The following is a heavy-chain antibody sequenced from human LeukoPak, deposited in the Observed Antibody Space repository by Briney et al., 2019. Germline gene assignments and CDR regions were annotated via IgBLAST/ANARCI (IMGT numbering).Heavy chain of an antibody. V-gene: IGHV3-7*01. CDR3: ARVEYGSGSYYLSLFDY. J-gene: IGHJ4*02. D-gene: IGHD3-10*01. CDR1: GFTFSSYW. CDR2: IKQDGSEK. Sequence: GGSLRLSCAASGFTFSSYWMSWVRQAPRKGLEWVANIKQDGSEKYYVDSVKGRFTISRDNAKNSLYLQMNSLRAEDTAVYYCARVEYGSGSYYLSLFDYWGQGTLVTVSS.